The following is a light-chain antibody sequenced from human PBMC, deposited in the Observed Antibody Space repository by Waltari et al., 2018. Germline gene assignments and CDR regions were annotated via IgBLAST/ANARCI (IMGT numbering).Light chain of an antibody. Sequence: EIVLTQSPATLSLSPGDRSTLSCRASQSVSSYFAWYQQKPGQAPSLLIYDASNRATGIPARCSGSGSATDFTLTISSLEPEDFAGYYCQQRSNWPPLTFGGGTKVEIK. V-gene: IGKV3-11*01. CDR3: QQRSNWPPLT. J-gene: IGKJ4*01. CDR1: QSVSSY. CDR2: DAS.